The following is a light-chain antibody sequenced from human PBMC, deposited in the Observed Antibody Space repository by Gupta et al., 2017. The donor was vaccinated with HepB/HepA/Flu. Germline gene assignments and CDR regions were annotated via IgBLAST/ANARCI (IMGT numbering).Light chain of an antibody. CDR3: QQYGSSPPYT. J-gene: IGKJ2*01. CDR1: QSVSSSY. CDR2: GAS. V-gene: IGKV3-20*01. Sequence: EIVLTQSRGTLSLSPGERVTLSCRASQSVSSSYLAWYQQKPGQAPRLLIYGASSRATGIPDRSSGSGSGTDFSLTISRLEPEDFAVYYCQQYGSSPPYTFGQGTKLEIK.